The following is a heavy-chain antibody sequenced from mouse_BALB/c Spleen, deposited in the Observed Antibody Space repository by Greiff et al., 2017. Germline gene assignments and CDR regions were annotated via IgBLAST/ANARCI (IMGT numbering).Heavy chain of an antibody. D-gene: IGHD4-1*01. J-gene: IGHJ3*01. V-gene: IGHV1-83*01. CDR3: ARGGAGGAWFAY. CDR2: IYPGSGST. CDR1: GYTFTSYV. Sequence: VQLKESGPELVKPGASVKMSCKASGYTFTSYVMHWVKQKPGQGLEWIGEIYPGSGSTYYNEKFKGKATLTADKSSNTAYMQLSSLTSEDSAVYFCARGGAGGAWFAYWGQGTLVTVSA.